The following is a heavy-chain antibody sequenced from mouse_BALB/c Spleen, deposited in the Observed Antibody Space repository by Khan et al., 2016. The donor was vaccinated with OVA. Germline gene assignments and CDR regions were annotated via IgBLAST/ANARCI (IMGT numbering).Heavy chain of an antibody. CDR1: GYTFTSYW. CDR2: INPSTGYT. J-gene: IGHJ2*01. Sequence: VQLQQSGAELAKPGASVKMSYKASGYTFTSYWMHWVKQRPGQGLEWIGYINPSTGYTEYNQKFKDKATLTADKSSSTAYMQLSSLTSEDSAVYYCARLLRYYFDYWGQGTTLTVSS. V-gene: IGHV1-7*01. CDR3: ARLLRYYFDY. D-gene: IGHD1-1*01.